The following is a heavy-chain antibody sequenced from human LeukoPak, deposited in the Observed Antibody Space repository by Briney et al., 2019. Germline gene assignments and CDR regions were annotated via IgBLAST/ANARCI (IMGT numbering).Heavy chain of an antibody. CDR3: ARVKGLERRWFDP. CDR1: GGSISSYY. J-gene: IGHJ5*02. CDR2: IYYSGST. D-gene: IGHD1-1*01. Sequence: SETLSPTCTVSGGSISSYYWSWIRQPPGKGLEWIGYIYYSGSTNYNPSLKSRVTISVDTSKNQFSLKLSSVTAADTAVYYCARVKGLERRWFDPWGQGTLVTVSS. V-gene: IGHV4-59*01.